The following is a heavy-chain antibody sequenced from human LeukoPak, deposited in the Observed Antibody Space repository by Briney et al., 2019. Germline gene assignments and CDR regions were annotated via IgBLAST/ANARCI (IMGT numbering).Heavy chain of an antibody. Sequence: PGGSLRLSCAPPGFTFSSSAMSWVRQPPGKGLAWVSTISGSGGGTYYADSLKGRFTISRDNSKNTLYLQINSLRAEDTAVFYCGKLFYSSGMYHFDYWGQGTLVTVSS. D-gene: IGHD3-10*01. CDR2: ISGSGGGT. CDR1: GFTFSSSA. V-gene: IGHV3-23*01. CDR3: GKLFYSSGMYHFDY. J-gene: IGHJ4*02.